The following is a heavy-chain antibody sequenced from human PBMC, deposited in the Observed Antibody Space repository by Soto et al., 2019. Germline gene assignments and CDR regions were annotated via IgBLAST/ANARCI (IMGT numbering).Heavy chain of an antibody. CDR3: ARDAGWLGYYGMDV. J-gene: IGHJ6*02. D-gene: IGHD5-12*01. CDR1: GGSLSGYY. Sequence: PSETLSLTCAVYGGSLSGYYWSWIRQPPGKGLEWIGEINHSGSTNYNPSLKSRVTISVDTSKNQFSLKLSSVTAADTAVYYCARDAGWLGYYGMDVWGQGTTVTVSS. V-gene: IGHV4-34*01. CDR2: INHSGST.